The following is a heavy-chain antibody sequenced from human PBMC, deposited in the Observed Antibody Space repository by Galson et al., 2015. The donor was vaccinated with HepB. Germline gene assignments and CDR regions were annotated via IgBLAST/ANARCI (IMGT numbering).Heavy chain of an antibody. CDR1: GFTFSSYG. V-gene: IGHV3-30*02. CDR2: IRYDGSNK. Sequence: SLRLSCAASGFTFSSYGMHWVRQAPGKGLEWVAFIRYDGSNKYYADSVKGRFTISRDNSKNTLYLQRNSLRAEDTAVYYCAKDRGGVGGWLRLPDYWGQGTLVTVSS. CDR3: AKDRGGVGGWLRLPDY. J-gene: IGHJ4*02. D-gene: IGHD5-12*01.